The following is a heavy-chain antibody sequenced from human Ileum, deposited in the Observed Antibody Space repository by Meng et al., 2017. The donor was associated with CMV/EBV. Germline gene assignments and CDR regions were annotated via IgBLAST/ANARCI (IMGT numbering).Heavy chain of an antibody. D-gene: IGHD4-17*01. Sequence: SSNSAAWNWLRQSPSRGLEWLGRTYYKSKWYNDYAVSVRSRITINPDTSKNQFSLHLNSVTPDDTAVYYCARVGYSGDYVKGMFDPWGQGTLVTVSS. V-gene: IGHV6-1*01. CDR2: TYYKSKWYN. J-gene: IGHJ5*02. CDR3: ARVGYSGDYVKGMFDP. CDR1: SSNSAA.